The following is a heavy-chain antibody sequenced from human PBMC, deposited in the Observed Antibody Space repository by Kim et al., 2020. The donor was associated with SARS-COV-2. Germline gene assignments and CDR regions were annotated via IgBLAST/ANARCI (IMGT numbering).Heavy chain of an antibody. D-gene: IGHD3-10*01. Sequence: SETLSLTCTVSGGSISSSSYYWGWIRQPPGKGLEWIGSIYYSGSTYYNPSLKSRVTISVDTSKNQFSLKLSSVTAADTAVYYCARSTGEYYYGSGQAVLCRLTPYCYYYGMDVWGQGTTVTVSS. CDR3: ARSTGEYYYGSGQAVLCRLTPYCYYYGMDV. V-gene: IGHV4-39*07. J-gene: IGHJ6*02. CDR1: GGSISSSSYY. CDR2: IYYSGST.